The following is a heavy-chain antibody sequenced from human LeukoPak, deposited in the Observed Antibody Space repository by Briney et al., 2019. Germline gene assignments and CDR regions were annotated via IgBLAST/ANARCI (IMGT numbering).Heavy chain of an antibody. CDR1: GYTFTGYY. V-gene: IGHV1-69*04. J-gene: IGHJ5*02. Sequence: GASVKVSCKASGYTFTGYYMRWVRQAPGQGLEWMGRIIPILGIANYAQKFQGRVTITADKSTSTAYMELSSLRSEDTAVYYCARDRYCSGGSCQRMANWFDPWGQGTLVTVSS. D-gene: IGHD2-15*01. CDR3: ARDRYCSGGSCQRMANWFDP. CDR2: IIPILGIA.